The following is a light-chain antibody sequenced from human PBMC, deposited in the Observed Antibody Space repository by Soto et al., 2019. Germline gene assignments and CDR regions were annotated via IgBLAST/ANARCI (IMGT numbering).Light chain of an antibody. CDR1: QDISDY. CDR2: AAS. V-gene: IGKV1-16*02. J-gene: IGKJ2*01. CDR3: LQYHSYPYT. Sequence: DIQMTQSPSSLSASIGDRVTITCRASQDISDYLGWFQQKPGKAPKSLIYAASTLQNGVPSNFSGRGSGTEFTLTIDGLQPADFATYFCLQYHSYPYTFGQGTKVEIK.